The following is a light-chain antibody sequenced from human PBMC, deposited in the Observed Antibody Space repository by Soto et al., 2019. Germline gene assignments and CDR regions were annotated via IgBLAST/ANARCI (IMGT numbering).Light chain of an antibody. CDR3: TSFTTISTWV. CDR1: SSDVGGYNY. V-gene: IGLV2-14*01. J-gene: IGLJ3*02. CDR2: EVN. Sequence: QSALTQPASVSGSPGQSITISCTGTSSDVGGYNYVSWFQQHPGKAPKLKIYEVNNRPSGVSNRFSGSKSGNTASLTISELQAEDEADYYCTSFTTISTWVFGGGTKLTVL.